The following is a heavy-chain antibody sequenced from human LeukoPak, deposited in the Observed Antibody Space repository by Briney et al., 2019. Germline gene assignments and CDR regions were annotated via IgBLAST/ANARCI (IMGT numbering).Heavy chain of an antibody. CDR3: ARERHYYDSSSSDAFDI. CDR1: GYTFSSYA. V-gene: IGHV1-69*13. J-gene: IGHJ3*02. D-gene: IGHD3-22*01. CDR2: IIPIFGTA. Sequence: SVKVSCKASGYTFSSYAISWVRQAPGQGLEWMGGIIPIFGTANYAQKFQGRVTITADESTSTAYMELSSLRSEDTAVYYCARERHYYDSSSSDAFDIWGQGTMVTVSS.